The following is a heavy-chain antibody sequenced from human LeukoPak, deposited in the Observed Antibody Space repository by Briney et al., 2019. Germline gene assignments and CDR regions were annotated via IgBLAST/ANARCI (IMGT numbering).Heavy chain of an antibody. D-gene: IGHD3-22*01. CDR3: ARALYYYDSSGYYPKNQVYYFDY. V-gene: IGHV4-39*07. CDR2: IYYSGST. CDR1: GGSISSSSYY. Sequence: SETLSLTCTVSGGSISSSSYYWGWIRQPPGKGLEWIGSIYYSGSTYYNPSLKSRVTISVDTSKNQFSLKLSSVTAADTAVYYCARALYYYDSSGYYPKNQVYYFDYWGQGTLVTVSS. J-gene: IGHJ4*02.